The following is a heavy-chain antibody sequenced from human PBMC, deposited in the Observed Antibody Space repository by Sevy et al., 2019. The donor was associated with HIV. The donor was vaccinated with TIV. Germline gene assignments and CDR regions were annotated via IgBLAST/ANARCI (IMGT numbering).Heavy chain of an antibody. CDR3: ARTYGDYDDVFDI. Sequence: GGCLRLSCVASGFTVSSNYMSWVRQAPGKGLEWVSIIYSGGDTYYADSVKGRFTISRDNSKNTLYLQMNSLRAEDTAVYYCARTYGDYDDVFDIWGQGTMVTVSS. CDR1: GFTVSSNY. D-gene: IGHD4-17*01. J-gene: IGHJ3*02. V-gene: IGHV3-53*01. CDR2: IYSGGDT.